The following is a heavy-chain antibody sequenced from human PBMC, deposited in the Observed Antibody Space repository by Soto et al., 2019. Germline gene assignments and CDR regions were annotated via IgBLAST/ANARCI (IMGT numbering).Heavy chain of an antibody. CDR3: ASRIRSYFDY. Sequence: SETLSLTCAVSGGSIISNYWWAWIRQSPGEGLVWIGSIYHSSTTYYNPSLESRVIISVDTSKNQFSLKLSSVTAADTAVYYCASRIRSYFDYWGQGTLVTVSS. V-gene: IGHV4-38-2*01. J-gene: IGHJ4*02. CDR1: GGSIISNYW. D-gene: IGHD3-16*01. CDR2: IYHSSTT.